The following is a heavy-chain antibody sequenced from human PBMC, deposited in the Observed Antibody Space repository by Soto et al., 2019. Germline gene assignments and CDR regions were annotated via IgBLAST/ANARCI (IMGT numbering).Heavy chain of an antibody. Sequence: SETLSLTCTVSGGSISSDNFFWSWIRQPPGEGLEWIGYIYYRGSTYYNPSLESRLTLLVDTSKNQFSLKLRSVTAADTAAYYCARVAIACPSSSCYNHYYYSLDVWGQGTTVTVSS. J-gene: IGHJ6*02. D-gene: IGHD2-2*02. CDR1: GGSISSDNFF. CDR3: ARVAIACPSSSCYNHYYYSLDV. CDR2: IYYRGST. V-gene: IGHV4-30-4*01.